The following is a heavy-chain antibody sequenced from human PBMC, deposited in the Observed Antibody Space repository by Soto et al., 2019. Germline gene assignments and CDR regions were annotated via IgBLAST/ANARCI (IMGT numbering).Heavy chain of an antibody. CDR1: GGSISSYY. J-gene: IGHJ6*02. CDR3: ARGDPLLWFGEKVYYGMDV. Sequence: PSETLSLTCTVSGGSISSYYWSWIRQPPGKGLEWIGYIYYSGSTNYNPSLKSRVTISVDTPKNQFSLKLSSVTAADTAVYYCARGDPLLWFGEKVYYGMDVWGQGTTVTVSS. V-gene: IGHV4-59*01. CDR2: IYYSGST. D-gene: IGHD3-10*01.